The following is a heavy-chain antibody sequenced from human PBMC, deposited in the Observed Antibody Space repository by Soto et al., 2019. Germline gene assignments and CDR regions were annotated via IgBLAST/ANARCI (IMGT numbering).Heavy chain of an antibody. D-gene: IGHD3-22*01. CDR1: GFAFSSYC. V-gene: IGHV3-30*18. CDR2: ISYDGSNK. J-gene: IGHJ4*02. Sequence: XVCLRLSCAACGFAFSSYCMHGVRQAPGKGLEWVAVISYDGSNKYYADSVKGRFTISRDNSKNTLYLQMNSLRAEDTAVYYCAKDITDSYDSSGYPDYWGQGTLVTVSS. CDR3: AKDITDSYDSSGYPDY.